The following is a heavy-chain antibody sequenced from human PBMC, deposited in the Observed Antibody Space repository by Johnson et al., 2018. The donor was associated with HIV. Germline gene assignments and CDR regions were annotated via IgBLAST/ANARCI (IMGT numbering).Heavy chain of an antibody. CDR3: TKGRIFGVVMEAFDI. CDR2: IWYDGSNT. J-gene: IGHJ3*02. Sequence: QVQLVESGGGVVQPGRSLRLSCAASGFTFSSYGIHWVRQAPGKGLEWVAVIWYDGSNTYYADSVKGRFTISRDNSKNTLYLQMNSLRAEDTAVYYCTKGRIFGVVMEAFDIWGQGTMVTVSS. CDR1: GFTFSSYG. V-gene: IGHV3-33*06. D-gene: IGHD3-3*01.